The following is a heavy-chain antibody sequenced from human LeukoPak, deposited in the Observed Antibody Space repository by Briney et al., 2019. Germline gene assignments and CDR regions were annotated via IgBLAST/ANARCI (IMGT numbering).Heavy chain of an antibody. CDR2: INPNGGGT. V-gene: IGHV1-46*01. CDR3: ARDPISANGPRGGWFQS. J-gene: IGHJ5*01. Sequence: ASVKVSCKASGYMFTSHYVSWMRQAPGQGLEWMAIINPNGGGTYYTQKFQGRVTLTRDTSTGTVYMELSSLRPDDTATYYCARDPISANGPRGGWFQSWGQGTLVTVSP. D-gene: IGHD3-10*01. CDR1: GYMFTSHY.